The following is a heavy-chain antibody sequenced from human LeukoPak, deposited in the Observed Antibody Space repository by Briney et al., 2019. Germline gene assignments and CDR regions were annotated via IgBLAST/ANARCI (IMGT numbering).Heavy chain of an antibody. Sequence: GGSLRLSCAASTSDFNYYYMNWIRQAPGKGLEWLSYISDNGKTIFYADSVKGRFTMSRDNAGKSLFLQMNSLRVEDTAVYYCARTWIKAFDIWGQGTMVTVSS. CDR1: TSDFNYYY. J-gene: IGHJ3*02. CDR2: ISDNGKTI. D-gene: IGHD5-12*01. CDR3: ARTWIKAFDI. V-gene: IGHV3-11*01.